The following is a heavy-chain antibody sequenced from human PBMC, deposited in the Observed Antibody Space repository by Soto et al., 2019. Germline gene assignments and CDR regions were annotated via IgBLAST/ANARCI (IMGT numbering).Heavy chain of an antibody. CDR3: ARDRYYDSSGYSYNWFDP. D-gene: IGHD3-22*01. CDR1: GGSISSGGYS. V-gene: IGHV4-30-2*01. CDR2: IYHSGST. Sequence: QLQLQESGSGLVKPSQTLSLTCAVSGGSISSGGYSWSWIRQPPGKGLEWIGYIYHSGSTYYNPSLKSRVTISVDTSKNQFSLKLSSVTAADTAVYYCARDRYYDSSGYSYNWFDPWGQGTLVTVSS. J-gene: IGHJ5*02.